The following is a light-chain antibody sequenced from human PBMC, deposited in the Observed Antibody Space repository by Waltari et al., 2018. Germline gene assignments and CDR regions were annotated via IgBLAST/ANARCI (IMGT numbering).Light chain of an antibody. V-gene: IGKV3-20*01. CDR2: AAS. J-gene: IGKJ1*01. Sequence: IVLTQSPGTLSLSSGERATVSCRATQSVSRALAWYQQTPGQAPRLLIYAASTRATGIPDRFSGSGSGTDFSLTISRLEPDDFAVYYCQHYLRLPVTFGQGTTVEI. CDR3: QHYLRLPVT. CDR1: QSVSRA.